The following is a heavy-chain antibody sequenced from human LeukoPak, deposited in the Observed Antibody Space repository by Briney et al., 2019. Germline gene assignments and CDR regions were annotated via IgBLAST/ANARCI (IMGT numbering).Heavy chain of an antibody. Sequence: GGSLRLSCAASGFTFSDYYMSWIRQAPGKGLEWVSYISSSGSTIYYADSVKGRFTISRDNAKNSLYLQMNSLRAEDTAVYYCARDDYGDYVLHAFDIWGQGTMVTASS. CDR3: ARDDYGDYVLHAFDI. J-gene: IGHJ3*02. CDR2: ISSSGSTI. D-gene: IGHD4-17*01. CDR1: GFTFSDYY. V-gene: IGHV3-11*04.